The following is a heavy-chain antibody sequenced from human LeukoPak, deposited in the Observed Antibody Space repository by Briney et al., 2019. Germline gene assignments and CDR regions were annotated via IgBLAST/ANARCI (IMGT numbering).Heavy chain of an antibody. CDR2: ISSSSSYI. D-gene: IGHD6-13*01. J-gene: IGHJ5*02. V-gene: IGHV3-21*01. CDR3: AHPTEYSSSWYGNWFDP. Sequence: GGSLRLSCAASGFTFSIYSMNWVRQAPGKGLEWVSSISSSSSYIYYADSVKGRFTISRDNAKNSLYLQMNSLRAEDTAVYYCAHPTEYSSSWYGNWFDPWGQGTLVTVSS. CDR1: GFTFSIYS.